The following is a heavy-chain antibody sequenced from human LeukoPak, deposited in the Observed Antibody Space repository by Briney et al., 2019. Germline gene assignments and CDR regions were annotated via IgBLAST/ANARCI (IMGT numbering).Heavy chain of an antibody. CDR2: INHSGST. V-gene: IGHV4-34*01. Sequence: SETLSLTCAVYGGSFSGYYWSWIRQPPGKGQEWIGEINHSGSTNYNPSLKSRVTISVDTSKNQFSLKLSSVTAADTAVYYCARSGYCSSTSCYLNWFDPWGQGTLVTVSS. CDR1: GGSFSGYY. J-gene: IGHJ5*02. D-gene: IGHD2-2*03. CDR3: ARSGYCSSTSCYLNWFDP.